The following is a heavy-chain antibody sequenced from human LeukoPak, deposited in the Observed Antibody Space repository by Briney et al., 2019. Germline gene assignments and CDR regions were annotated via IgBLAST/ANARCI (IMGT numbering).Heavy chain of an antibody. CDR1: GGSISSYQ. D-gene: IGHD2/OR15-2a*01. CDR2: ISYSGFT. J-gene: IGHJ4*02. CDR3: AGHHPRNTVDF. V-gene: IGHV4-59*08. Sequence: SETLSLTCTVSGGSISSYQWSWIRQPPGKGLEWIGYISYSGFTNYNPSLKSRVTISLDMSKNQFSLKLTSVTAADTAVYYCAGHHPRNTVDFWGQGTLITVSS.